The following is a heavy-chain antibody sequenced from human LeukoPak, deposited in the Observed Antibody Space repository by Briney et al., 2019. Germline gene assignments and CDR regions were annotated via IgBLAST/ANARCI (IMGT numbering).Heavy chain of an antibody. CDR2: ISGSGGST. J-gene: IGHJ4*02. CDR1: GFTFSSYA. D-gene: IGHD2-2*01. CDR3: AKDSGRYCSSTSCPLDY. Sequence: GRSLRLSCAASGFTFSSYAMSWVRQAPGKGLEWVSAISGSGGSTYYADSVKGRFTISRDNSKNTLYLQMNSLRAEDTAVYYCAKDSGRYCSSTSCPLDYWGQGTLVTVSS. V-gene: IGHV3-23*01.